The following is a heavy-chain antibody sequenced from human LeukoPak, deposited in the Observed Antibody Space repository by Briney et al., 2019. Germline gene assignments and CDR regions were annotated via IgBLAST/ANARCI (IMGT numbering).Heavy chain of an antibody. CDR2: MYSRGDT. CDR1: GFTVSDNY. D-gene: IGHD6-13*01. Sequence: GGSLRLSCAASGFTVSDNYMSWVRQAPGKGLEWVSVMYSRGDTYYANSVKGRFTFSRDISKNTLYLQMNGLRTEDTAMYYCARDAPQVPAAGVLASWGQGTLVIVSS. J-gene: IGHJ5*02. CDR3: ARDAPQVPAAGVLAS. V-gene: IGHV3-53*01.